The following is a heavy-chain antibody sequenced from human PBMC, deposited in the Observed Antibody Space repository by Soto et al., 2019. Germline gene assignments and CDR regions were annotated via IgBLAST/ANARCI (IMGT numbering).Heavy chain of an antibody. CDR2: ISYDGSNK. V-gene: IGHV3-30*18. D-gene: IGHD2-15*01. CDR1: GFTFSSYG. Sequence: GGALRLSCAASGFTFSSYGMHWVRQAPGKGLEWVAVISYDGSNKYYADSVKGRFTISRDNSKNTLYLQMNSLRAEDTAVYYCAKDMRYCSGGSCQTSLLDAFDIWGQGTMVTVSS. CDR3: AKDMRYCSGGSCQTSLLDAFDI. J-gene: IGHJ3*02.